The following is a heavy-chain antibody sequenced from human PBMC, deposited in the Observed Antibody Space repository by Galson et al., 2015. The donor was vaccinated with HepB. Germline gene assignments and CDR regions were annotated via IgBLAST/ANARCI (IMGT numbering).Heavy chain of an antibody. Sequence: SLRLSCAASGFTFSSYAMHWVRQAPGKGLEWVAVISYDGSNKYYADSVKGRFTISRDNSKNTLYLQMNSLRAEDTAVYYCARVAQLVRGEMGYWGQGTLVTVPS. V-gene: IGHV3-30*04. CDR2: ISYDGSNK. CDR1: GFTFSSYA. CDR3: ARVAQLVRGEMGY. J-gene: IGHJ4*02. D-gene: IGHD6-13*01.